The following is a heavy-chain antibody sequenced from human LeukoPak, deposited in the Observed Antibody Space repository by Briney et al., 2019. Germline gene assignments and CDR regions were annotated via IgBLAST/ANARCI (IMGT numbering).Heavy chain of an antibody. CDR3: ARDIVVVVAAINWFDP. CDR1: GGSISSYY. V-gene: IGHV4-4*07. D-gene: IGHD2-15*01. CDR2: IYTSGGT. Sequence: SETLSLTCTVSGGSISSYYWSWIRQPAGKGLEWIGRIYTSGGTNYNPSLKSRVTMSVDTSKNQFSLKLSSVTAADTAVYYCARDIVVVVAAINWFDPWGQGTLVTVSS. J-gene: IGHJ5*02.